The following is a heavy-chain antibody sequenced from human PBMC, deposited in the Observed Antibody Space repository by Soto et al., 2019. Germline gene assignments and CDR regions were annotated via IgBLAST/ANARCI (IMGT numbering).Heavy chain of an antibody. CDR1: GFTFSSYA. Sequence: QVQLVESGGGVVQPGRSLRLSCAASGFTFSSYAMHWVRQAPGKGLEWVAVISYDGRNKYYADSVKGRFTISRDNSKNTLYLQMNSLSAADTAVYYCARGYGGNSGGCDIWGQGTMDTVSS. J-gene: IGHJ3*02. CDR3: ARGYGGNSGGCDI. V-gene: IGHV3-30*04. D-gene: IGHD4-17*01. CDR2: ISYDGRNK.